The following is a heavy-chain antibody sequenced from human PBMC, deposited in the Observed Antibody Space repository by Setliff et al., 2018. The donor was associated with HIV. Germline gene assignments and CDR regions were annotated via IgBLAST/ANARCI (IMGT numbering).Heavy chain of an antibody. CDR3: ARELPGPPGALDI. CDR1: GASISDGTFY. D-gene: IGHD7-27*01. J-gene: IGHJ3*02. Sequence: SETLSLTCTVSGASISDGTFYWSWIRQPAGKGLEWIGHLYIRTGTTNYSPSLKGRVTISLDTSNNQFSLSLSSVTASDTAVYFCARELPGPPGALDIWGHGTMVTVSS. CDR2: LYIRTGTT. V-gene: IGHV4-61*09.